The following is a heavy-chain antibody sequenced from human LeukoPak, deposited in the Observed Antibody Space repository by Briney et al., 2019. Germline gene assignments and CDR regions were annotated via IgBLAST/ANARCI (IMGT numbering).Heavy chain of an antibody. Sequence: APVKVSCKASGHSFNGYSITWVPQARGQGLEWMGWTSIYTGDRKVAQRLQGRLTMTTDSSTSTAYMELTSLESAATAVYYCARFSSSWYSPYGMDVWGQGTTITVSS. J-gene: IGHJ6*02. CDR2: TSIYTGDR. V-gene: IGHV1-18*01. D-gene: IGHD6-13*01. CDR1: GHSFNGYS. CDR3: ARFSSSWYSPYGMDV.